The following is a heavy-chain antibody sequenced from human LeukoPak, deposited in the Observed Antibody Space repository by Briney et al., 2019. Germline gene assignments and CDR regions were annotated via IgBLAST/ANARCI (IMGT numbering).Heavy chain of an antibody. J-gene: IGHJ4*02. CDR3: ARVGHRTIYYGDYPVSFDY. Sequence: GGSLRLSCATSGFTFDSYSMSWVRQARQAPGKGLEWVSTISGGGGTTYYGDSVKGRFTISRDNAKNSLYLQMNSLRAEDTAVYYCARVGHRTIYYGDYPVSFDYWGQGTLVTVSS. D-gene: IGHD4-17*01. CDR2: ISGGGGTT. CDR1: GFTFDSYS. V-gene: IGHV3-23*01.